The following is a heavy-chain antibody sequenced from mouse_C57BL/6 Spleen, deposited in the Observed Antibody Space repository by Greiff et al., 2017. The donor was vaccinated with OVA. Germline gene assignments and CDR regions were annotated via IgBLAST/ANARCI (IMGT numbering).Heavy chain of an antibody. CDR2: IYPGSGNT. D-gene: IGHD2-4*01. CDR3: ARGDYDDTFAY. Sequence: QVQLQQSGAELVRPGASVKLSCKASGYTFTDYYINWVKQRPGQGLEWIARIYPGSGNTYYNEKFKGKATLTAEKSSSTAYMQLSSLTSEDSAVYFCARGDYDDTFAYWGQGTLVTVSA. J-gene: IGHJ3*01. CDR1: GYTFTDYY. V-gene: IGHV1-76*01.